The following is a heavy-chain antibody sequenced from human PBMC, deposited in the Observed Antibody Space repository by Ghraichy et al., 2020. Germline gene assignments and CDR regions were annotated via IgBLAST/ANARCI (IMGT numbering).Heavy chain of an antibody. D-gene: IGHD6-19*01. CDR3: ARRVSSGWYGGYYYYYYGMDV. CDR1: GGSFSGYY. Sequence: SETLSLTCAVYGGSFSGYYWSWIRQPPGKGLEWIGEINHSGSTNYNPSLKSRVTISVDTSKNQFSLKLSSVTAADTAVYYCARRVSSGWYGGYYYYYYGMDVWGQGTTVTVSS. J-gene: IGHJ6*02. V-gene: IGHV4-34*01. CDR2: INHSGST.